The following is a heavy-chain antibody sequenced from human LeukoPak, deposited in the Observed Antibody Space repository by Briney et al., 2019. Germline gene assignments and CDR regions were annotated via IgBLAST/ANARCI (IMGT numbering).Heavy chain of an antibody. CDR1: GYSIINSDYY. D-gene: IGHD3-10*01. Sequence: SETLSLTCTVSGYSIINSDYYWGWIRQPPGKGLEWIGNIYHSGTAYYNPSLKSRLTISVDTSKNQFSLRLSSVTATDTAMYYCATQLGRNEGQEPPNFDYWGQGTLVTASS. V-gene: IGHV4-38-2*02. J-gene: IGHJ4*02. CDR2: IYHSGTA. CDR3: ATQLGRNEGQEPPNFDY.